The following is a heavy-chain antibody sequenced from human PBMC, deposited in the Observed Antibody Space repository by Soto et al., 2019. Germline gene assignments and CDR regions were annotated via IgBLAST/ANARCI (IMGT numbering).Heavy chain of an antibody. CDR1: GFTFSSYA. V-gene: IGHV3-30-3*01. J-gene: IGHJ6*02. CDR3: ARDHQTPFSSWYSYYYYYGMDV. D-gene: IGHD6-13*01. Sequence: GWSLRLSCAASGFTFSSYAMHWVRQAPGKGLEWVAVISYDGSNKYYADSVKGRFTISRDNSKNTLYLQMNSLRAEDTAVYYCARDHQTPFSSWYSYYYYYGMDVWGQGTTVTVSS. CDR2: ISYDGSNK.